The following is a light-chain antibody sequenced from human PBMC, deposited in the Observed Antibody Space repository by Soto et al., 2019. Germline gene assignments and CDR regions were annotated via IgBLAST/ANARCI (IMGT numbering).Light chain of an antibody. J-gene: IGKJ1*01. CDR2: DAS. CDR1: QSVSNSY. V-gene: IGKV3D-20*01. Sequence: EIVLTQSPATLSLSPGERATLSCGASQSVSNSYLAWYQQKPGLAPRLVIYDASNRATGIPDRFSGSGSGTDFTLTISRPEPEDFAVYFCQQYGSSRTFGQGTKVEL. CDR3: QQYGSSRT.